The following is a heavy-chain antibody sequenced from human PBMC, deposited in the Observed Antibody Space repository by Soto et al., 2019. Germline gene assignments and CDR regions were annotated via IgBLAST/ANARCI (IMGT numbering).Heavy chain of an antibody. D-gene: IGHD3-10*01. CDR3: ARESESGSYYFDY. Sequence: SETLSLTCAVSGGSISSGGYYWSWIRQPPGKGLEWIGYIYYSGSTNYNPSHKSRVTISVDTSKNHFSLRMSSVTAADTAVYYCARESESGSYYFDYWGRGTLVTVSS. J-gene: IGHJ4*02. CDR1: GGSISSGGYY. V-gene: IGHV4-61*03. CDR2: IYYSGST.